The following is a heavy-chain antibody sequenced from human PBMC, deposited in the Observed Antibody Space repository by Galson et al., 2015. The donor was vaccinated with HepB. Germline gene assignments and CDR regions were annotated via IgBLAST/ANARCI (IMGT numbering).Heavy chain of an antibody. Sequence: SLRLSCAASGFTFSSYGMHWVRQAPGKGLEWVAVIWYDGSNKYYADSVKGRFTISRDNSKNTLYLQMNSLRAEDTAVYYCARDEGRIAAAGAYFDYWGQGTLVTVSS. V-gene: IGHV3-33*01. CDR2: IWYDGSNK. D-gene: IGHD6-13*01. J-gene: IGHJ4*02. CDR3: ARDEGRIAAAGAYFDY. CDR1: GFTFSSYG.